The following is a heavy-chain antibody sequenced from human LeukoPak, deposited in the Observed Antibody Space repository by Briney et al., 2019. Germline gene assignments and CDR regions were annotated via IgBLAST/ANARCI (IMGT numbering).Heavy chain of an antibody. V-gene: IGHV1-46*01. CDR2: INPTTGYT. D-gene: IGHD2-8*02. CDR3: ARVMAYCTDLSCPGLDV. Sequence: GASVKVSCKTSGYTFTTFYINLVRQAPGQGLEWMGLINPTTGYTFYTQKFQGRLTMTRDTSTSTVYMELSSLSSEDTAIYYRARVMAYCTDLSCPGLDVWGRGTTVTVSS. J-gene: IGHJ6*02. CDR1: GYTFTTFY.